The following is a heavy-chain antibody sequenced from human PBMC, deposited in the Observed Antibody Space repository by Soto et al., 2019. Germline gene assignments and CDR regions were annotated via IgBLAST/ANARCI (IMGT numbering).Heavy chain of an antibody. CDR2: IKLDGSEK. Sequence: PGWSLRLCCAASGFTLSRYWRSWVRQAPGKGLEWVANIKLDGSEKYYVDSVPGRLTISRDNAKNSLYLQMDSLRAGDTAVYYCARLQMWGVTTGGHFDYWGQGTMVTVSS. CDR1: GFTLSRYW. CDR3: ARLQMWGVTTGGHFDY. V-gene: IGHV3-7*01. D-gene: IGHD1-26*01. J-gene: IGHJ4*02.